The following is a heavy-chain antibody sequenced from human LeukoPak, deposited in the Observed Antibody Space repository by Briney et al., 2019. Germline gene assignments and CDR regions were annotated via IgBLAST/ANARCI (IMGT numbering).Heavy chain of an antibody. V-gene: IGHV1-2*06. J-gene: IGHJ4*02. Sequence: ASVKVSCKASGYTFTSYGISWVRQAPGQGLEWMGRINPNSGGTNYAQKFQGRVTMTRDTSISTAYMELSRLRSDDTAVYYCARDLTYYYDSSGYLYWGQGTLVTVSS. CDR3: ARDLTYYYDSSGYLY. CDR2: INPNSGGT. CDR1: GYTFTSYG. D-gene: IGHD3-22*01.